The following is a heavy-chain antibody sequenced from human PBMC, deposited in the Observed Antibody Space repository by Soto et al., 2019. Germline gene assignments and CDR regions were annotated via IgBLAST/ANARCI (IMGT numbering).Heavy chain of an antibody. CDR3: ARQELRDAFDI. Sequence: QVQLVESGGGVVQPGRSLRLSCAASGFTFSSYGMHWVRQAPGKGLEWVAVISYDGSNKYYADSVKGRFTISRDNSKNTLYLQMNSLRAEDTAVYYCARQELRDAFDIWGQGTMVTVSS. J-gene: IGHJ3*02. CDR2: ISYDGSNK. D-gene: IGHD1-26*01. CDR1: GFTFSSYG. V-gene: IGHV3-30*03.